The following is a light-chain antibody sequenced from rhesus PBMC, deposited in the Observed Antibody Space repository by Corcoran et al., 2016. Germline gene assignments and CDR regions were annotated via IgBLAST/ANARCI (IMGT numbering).Light chain of an antibody. J-gene: IGKJ1*01. Sequence: DIVLTQSPASLAVSPGQRATVTCRASETVSFFGINLLHWYQQNPGQPPKLLIYQRSNKDTGVPARFSGGGSGTDFTLTINPVEPDDAADYYCLQTKSSPPTFGQGTKVEIK. CDR3: LQTKSSPPT. CDR2: QRS. V-gene: IGKV7-13*02. CDR1: ETVSFFGINL.